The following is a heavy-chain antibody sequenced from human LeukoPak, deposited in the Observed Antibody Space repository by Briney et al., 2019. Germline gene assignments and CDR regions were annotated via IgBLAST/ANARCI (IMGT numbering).Heavy chain of an antibody. CDR1: GYTFTNYY. V-gene: IGHV1-46*01. CDR3: ARDHSGYCSSTSCGFDP. J-gene: IGHJ5*02. Sequence: ASVKVSYKASGYTFTNYYMHWVRQAPGQGLEWTGIINPSGGSTSYAQKFQGRVTMTRDTSTSTVYMELSSLRSEDTAVYYCARDHSGYCSSTSCGFDPWGQGTLVTVSS. CDR2: INPSGGST. D-gene: IGHD2-2*01.